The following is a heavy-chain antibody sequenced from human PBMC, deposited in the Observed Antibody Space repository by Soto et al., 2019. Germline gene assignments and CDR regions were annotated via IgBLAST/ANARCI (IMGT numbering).Heavy chain of an antibody. CDR2: IYHSGST. Sequence: SETLSLTCAVSGYSITNGYYWGWIRQPPGQGLEWIGTIYHSGSTYYNPSLKTRVTISVDTSKNQFSLKLSSVAAADTAVYYCARALYCSGGSCSPLRGMDVWGQGTTVTVSS. D-gene: IGHD2-15*01. CDR3: ARALYCSGGSCSPLRGMDV. CDR1: GYSITNGYY. V-gene: IGHV4-38-2*01. J-gene: IGHJ6*02.